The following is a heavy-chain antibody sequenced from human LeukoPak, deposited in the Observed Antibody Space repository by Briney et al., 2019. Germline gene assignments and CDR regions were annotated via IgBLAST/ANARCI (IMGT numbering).Heavy chain of an antibody. CDR3: ARRAGYDIVVVPAAIDSPYFDY. Sequence: GASVKVSCKASGYTFTSYAMHWVRQAPGQRLEWMGWINAGNGNTNYAQKLQGRVTMTTDTSTSTAYMELRSLRSDDTAVYYCARRAGYDIVVVPAAIDSPYFDYWGQGTLVTVSS. V-gene: IGHV1-3*01. D-gene: IGHD2-2*01. CDR2: INAGNGNT. J-gene: IGHJ4*02. CDR1: GYTFTSYA.